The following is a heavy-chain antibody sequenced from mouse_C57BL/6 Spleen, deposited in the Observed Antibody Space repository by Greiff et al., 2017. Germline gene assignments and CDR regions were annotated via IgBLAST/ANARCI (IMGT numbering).Heavy chain of an antibody. CDR2: IDPSDSET. CDR1: GYTFTSYW. V-gene: IGHV1-52*01. J-gene: IGHJ3*01. Sequence: VQLQQPGAELVRPGSSVKLSCKASGYTFTSYWMHRVKQRPIQGLEWIGNIDPSDSETHYNQKFKDKATLTVDKSSSTAYMQLSSLTSEDSAVYYCARTGSNYDTWCAYWGQGTLVTVSA. D-gene: IGHD2-5*01. CDR3: ARTGSNYDTWCAY.